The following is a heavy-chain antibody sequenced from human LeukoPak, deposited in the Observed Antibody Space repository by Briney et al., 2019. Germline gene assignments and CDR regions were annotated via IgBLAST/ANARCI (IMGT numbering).Heavy chain of an antibody. V-gene: IGHV4-59*01. D-gene: IGHD3-3*01. CDR2: IYYSGST. Sequence: SEILSLTCTVSGGSISSYYWSWIRQPPGKGLEWIGYIYYSGSTNYNPSLKSRVTISVDTSKNQFSLKLSSVTAADTAVYYCARGGTMVAYYDFWSGTRGFGYWGQGTLVTVSS. CDR3: ARGGTMVAYYDFWSGTRGFGY. CDR1: GGSISSYY. J-gene: IGHJ4*02.